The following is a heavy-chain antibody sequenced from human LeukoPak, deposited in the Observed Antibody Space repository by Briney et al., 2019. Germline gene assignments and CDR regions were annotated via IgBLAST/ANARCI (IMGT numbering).Heavy chain of an antibody. Sequence: PGGSLRLSCAASGFTFSSYAMSWVRQAPGKGLEWVSYISSSSSTIYYADSVKGRFTISRDNAKNSLYLQMNSLRAEDTAVYYCASREGGSGSGYEAPAWGQGTLVTVSS. J-gene: IGHJ5*02. CDR1: GFTFSSYA. D-gene: IGHD5-12*01. CDR2: ISSSSSTI. V-gene: IGHV3-48*01. CDR3: ASREGGSGSGYEAPA.